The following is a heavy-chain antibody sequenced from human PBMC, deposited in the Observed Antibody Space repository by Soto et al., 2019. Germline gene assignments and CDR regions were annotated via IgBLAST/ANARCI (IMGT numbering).Heavy chain of an antibody. D-gene: IGHD1-20*01. CDR3: TTVVALPVSYSTQYYYYYYGMDV. Sequence: GGSLRLSCAASGFTFSNAWMNWVRQAPGKGLEWVGRIKSKTDGGTTDYAAPVKGRFTISRDDSKNTLYLQMNSLKTEDTAVYYCTTVVALPVSYSTQYYYYYYGMDVWGQGTTVTVSS. CDR1: GFTFSNAW. J-gene: IGHJ6*02. V-gene: IGHV3-15*07. CDR2: IKSKTDGGTT.